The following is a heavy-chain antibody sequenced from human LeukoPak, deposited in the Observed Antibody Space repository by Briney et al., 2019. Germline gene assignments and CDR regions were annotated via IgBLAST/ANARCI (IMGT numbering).Heavy chain of an antibody. CDR3: ARGNRIAAAGTFGH. D-gene: IGHD6-13*01. Sequence: ASVKVSCKASAYTFTSYDINWVRQATGQGLEWMGWMNPNSGNTGYAQKFQGRVTMTRNTSISTAYMELSSLRSEDTAVYYCARGNRIAAAGTFGHWGQGTLVTVSS. CDR1: AYTFTSYD. J-gene: IGHJ4*02. CDR2: MNPNSGNT. V-gene: IGHV1-8*01.